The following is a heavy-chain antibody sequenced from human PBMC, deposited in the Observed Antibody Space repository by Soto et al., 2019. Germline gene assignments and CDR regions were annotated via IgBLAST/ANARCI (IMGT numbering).Heavy chain of an antibody. Sequence: GGSLRLSCAASGFTFSSYAMSWVRQAPGKGLEWVSAISGSGGSTYYADSVKGRFTISRDNSKNTLYLQMNSLRAEDTAVYYCAKSPYCSSTSCSRAWFDTWGQGTLVTVSS. CDR3: AKSPYCSSTSCSRAWFDT. D-gene: IGHD2-2*01. CDR1: GFTFSSYA. CDR2: ISGSGGST. V-gene: IGHV3-23*01. J-gene: IGHJ5*02.